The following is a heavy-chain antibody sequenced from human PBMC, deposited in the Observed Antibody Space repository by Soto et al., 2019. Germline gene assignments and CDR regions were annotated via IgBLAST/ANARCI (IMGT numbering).Heavy chain of an antibody. V-gene: IGHV4-30-2*01. D-gene: IGHD2-2*01. CDR3: AREVTGRYCSSTRWYGMDV. CDR2: IYHSGST. CDR1: GGSISSGGYS. J-gene: IGHJ6*02. Sequence: SETLSLTCAVSGGSISSGGYSWSWIRQPPGKGLEWIGYIYHSGSTYYNPSLKSRVTISVDRSKNQFSLKLSSVTAADTAVYYCAREVTGRYCSSTRWYGMDVWGQGTMVTVSS.